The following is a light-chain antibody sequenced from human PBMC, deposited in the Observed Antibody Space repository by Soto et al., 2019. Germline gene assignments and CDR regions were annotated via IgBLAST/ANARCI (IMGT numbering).Light chain of an antibody. CDR1: QTFSSH. V-gene: IGKV3-11*01. Sequence: EIDLTQSPATLSLSPGERATLSCRASQTFSSHLAWYQQKPGQAPRLLIYDASKSATGIPARFSGRGSGTDFTLTISSLEPEDFAVYYCQQRSNWPPVITFGQGTRLEIK. CDR3: QQRSNWPPVIT. J-gene: IGKJ5*01. CDR2: DAS.